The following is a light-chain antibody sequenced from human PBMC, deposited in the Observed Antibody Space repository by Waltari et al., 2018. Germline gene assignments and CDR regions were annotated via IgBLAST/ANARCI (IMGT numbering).Light chain of an antibody. CDR1: EAINKW. CDR2: DAS. J-gene: IGKJ1*01. Sequence: DTQLSQFPSTLAASVGDRVTITCRAREAINKWLAWYQQKPGKAPKVLIYDASTLQSGVPSRFSGSGSGTEFTLTISSLQPEDFATYFCQQANNFPRTFGQGTKVEI. CDR3: QQANNFPRT. V-gene: IGKV1-12*01.